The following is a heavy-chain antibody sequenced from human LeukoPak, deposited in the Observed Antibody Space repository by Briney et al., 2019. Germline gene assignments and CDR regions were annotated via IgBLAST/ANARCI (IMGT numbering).Heavy chain of an antibody. CDR1: GFTFRSYS. J-gene: IGHJ4*02. D-gene: IGHD3-9*01. CDR2: ISSSSRYI. CDR3: ARVHYDILTGYSRDFDY. V-gene: IGHV3-21*01. Sequence: GGSLRLSCAASGFTFRSYSMNWVRQAPGKGLEWVSSISSSSRYIYYADSVKGRFTISRDNAKNSLYLQMNSLRAEDTAVYYCARVHYDILTGYSRDFDYWGQGTLVTVSS.